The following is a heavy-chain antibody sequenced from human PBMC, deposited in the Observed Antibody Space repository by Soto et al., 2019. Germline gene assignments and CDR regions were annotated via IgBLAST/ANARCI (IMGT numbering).Heavy chain of an antibody. CDR1: GDSVTSNRAA. CDR2: TYYRSKWYN. Sequence: SQTLSLTCDISGDSVTSNRAAWNWIRQSPSRGLEWLGRTYYRSKWYNDYRTSVKGRITFNADTSKNQLSLQLNSVTPEDTAVYYCTGGTTFTSSFWFDPWGQGNLVTVSS. J-gene: IGHJ5*02. V-gene: IGHV6-1*01. D-gene: IGHD1-1*01. CDR3: TGGTTFTSSFWFDP.